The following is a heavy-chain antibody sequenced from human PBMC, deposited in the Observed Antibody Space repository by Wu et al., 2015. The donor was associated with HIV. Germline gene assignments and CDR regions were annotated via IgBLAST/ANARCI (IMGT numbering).Heavy chain of an antibody. Sequence: QVQLVQSGAEVKKPGASVKVSCKASGYTFTSYGISWVRQAPGQGLEWMGWISAYNGNTNYAQKLQGRVTMTTDTSTSTAYMELRSLRSDDTAVYYCARAPRITGTYPHYYYYMDVWGKGTTVTVSS. V-gene: IGHV1-18*01. CDR1: GYTFTSYG. D-gene: IGHD1-20*01. CDR3: ARAPRITGTYPHYYYYMDV. CDR2: ISAYNGNT. J-gene: IGHJ6*03.